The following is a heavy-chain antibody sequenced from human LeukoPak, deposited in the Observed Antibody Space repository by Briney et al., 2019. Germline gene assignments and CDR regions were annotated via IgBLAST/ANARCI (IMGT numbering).Heavy chain of an antibody. CDR3: ARGLRPHRVSFWFDP. CDR2: INPNSGGT. Sequence: GASVKVSCKASGYTFTGYYMHWVRQAPGQGLEWMGWINPNSGGTNYAQKFQGRVTMTRDTSISTAYMELSRLRSDDTAVYYCARGLRPHRVSFWFDPWGQGTLVTVSS. V-gene: IGHV1-2*02. CDR1: GYTFTGYY. D-gene: IGHD3-10*01. J-gene: IGHJ5*02.